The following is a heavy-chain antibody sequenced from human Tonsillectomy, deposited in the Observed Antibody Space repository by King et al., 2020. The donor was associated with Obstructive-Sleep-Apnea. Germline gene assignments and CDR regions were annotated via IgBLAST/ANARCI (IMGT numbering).Heavy chain of an antibody. CDR3: ARAMRGSFDY. D-gene: IGHD3-22*01. V-gene: IGHV3-74*01. J-gene: IGHJ4*02. CDR2: INSDGSTT. CDR1: GFTLSSYW. Sequence: VQLVESGGDLVQPGGSLRLSCAASGFTLSSYWMHWVRQAPGKGLVWVSRINSDGSTTNYADSVKGRFTISRDNAKNTLYLQMNSLRAEDTAVYYCARAMRGSFDYWGRGTLVTVPS.